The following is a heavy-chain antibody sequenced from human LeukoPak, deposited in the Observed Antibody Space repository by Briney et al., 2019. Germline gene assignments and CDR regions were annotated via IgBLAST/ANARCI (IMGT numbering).Heavy chain of an antibody. J-gene: IGHJ4*02. CDR2: ISSSGSTI. Sequence: QPGGSLRLSCAASGFTFSSYEMNWVRQAPGKGLEWVSYISSSGSTIYYADSVKGRFTISRDNAKNSLYLQMNSPRAEDTAVYYCARYIAAAGTSLDYWGQGTLVTVSS. D-gene: IGHD6-13*01. V-gene: IGHV3-48*03. CDR1: GFTFSSYE. CDR3: ARYIAAAGTSLDY.